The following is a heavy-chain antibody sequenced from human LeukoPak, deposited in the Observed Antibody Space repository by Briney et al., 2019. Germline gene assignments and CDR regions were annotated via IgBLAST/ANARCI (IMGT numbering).Heavy chain of an antibody. CDR1: GGSISSYY. J-gene: IGHJ4*02. CDR2: IYYSGST. D-gene: IGHD5-18*01. CDR3: ARHSQYSYGLLYFFDF. Sequence: SETLSLICTVSGGSISSYYWSWIRQPPGKGLEWIGYIYYSGSTNYNPSLKSRVTISVDTSKNQFSLKLRSVTAADTAVYYCARHSQYSYGLLYFFDFWGQGTLVTVSS. V-gene: IGHV4-59*08.